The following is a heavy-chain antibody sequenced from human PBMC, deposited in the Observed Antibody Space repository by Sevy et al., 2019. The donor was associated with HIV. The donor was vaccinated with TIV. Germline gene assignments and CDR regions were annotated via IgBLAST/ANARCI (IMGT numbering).Heavy chain of an antibody. CDR3: ARDSTTRPRVLDY. CDR1: GGSISSYF. V-gene: IGHV4-59*01. J-gene: IGHJ4*02. CDR2: RYFTGNT. D-gene: IGHD1-1*01. Sequence: SETLSLTCSVSGGSISSYFWTWVRLSPGKGLEWIGSRYFTGNTDYSPSLKSRVTFSLDTSKSQFSLTLKSVTAADTAIYFSARDSTTRPRVLDYWGQGTLVTVSS.